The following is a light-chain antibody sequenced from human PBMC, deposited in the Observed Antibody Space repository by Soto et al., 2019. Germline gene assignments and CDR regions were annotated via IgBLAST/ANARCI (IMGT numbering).Light chain of an antibody. J-gene: IGKJ1*01. CDR3: QQSYSTPPGT. CDR1: QSISTY. V-gene: IGKV1-39*01. Sequence: DIQMTQSPSSLSASVGDRVTITCRASQSISTYLIWYQQKPGKAPKLLIYATSSLQSGVPSRFSGSGSGTDVTLTISSLQPEDFATYYWQQSYSTPPGTFGQGTKVEIK. CDR2: ATS.